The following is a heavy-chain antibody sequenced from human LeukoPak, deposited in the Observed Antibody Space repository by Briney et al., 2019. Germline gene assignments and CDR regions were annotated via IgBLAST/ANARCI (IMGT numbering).Heavy chain of an antibody. CDR2: IYYSGST. Sequence: SETLSLTCTVSGGSISSYYWSWIRQPPGKGLEWMGYIYYSGSTNYNPSLKSRVTISVDTSKNQFSLKLSSVTAADTAVYYCARLAAAGSDAFDIWGQGTMVTVSS. J-gene: IGHJ3*02. D-gene: IGHD6-13*01. V-gene: IGHV4-59*01. CDR1: GGSISSYY. CDR3: ARLAAAGSDAFDI.